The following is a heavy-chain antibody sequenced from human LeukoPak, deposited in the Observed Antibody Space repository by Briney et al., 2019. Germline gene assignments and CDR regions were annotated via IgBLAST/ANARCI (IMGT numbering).Heavy chain of an antibody. CDR2: IYCSGST. J-gene: IGHJ4*02. Sequence: SETLSLTYSLSGVSISSYYLIWIRQPPAKGLDWIGYIYCSGSTNHNPSLKSRVTMSVDTSKTQFSLKLSSVTAADTAVYYCATVAAAGPSFDYWGQGTLVTVSS. CDR1: GVSISSYY. V-gene: IGHV4-59*01. D-gene: IGHD6-13*01. CDR3: ATVAAAGPSFDY.